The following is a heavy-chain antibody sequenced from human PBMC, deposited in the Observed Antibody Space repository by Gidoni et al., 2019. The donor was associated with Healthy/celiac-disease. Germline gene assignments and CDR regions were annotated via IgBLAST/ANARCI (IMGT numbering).Heavy chain of an antibody. CDR3: TRDGKFRTDGFDV. D-gene: IGHD1-26*01. J-gene: IGHJ3*01. CDR1: GFTFSNYA. V-gene: IGHV3-23*01. CDR2: ISPAGGSP. Sequence: EVQLLESGGGSVQPGGSLRLSCAVSGFTFSNYAMNWVRQAPGQGLAWVSAISPAGGSPYYADSAKGRFTISRDNSKNTLFLEMNNLRAEDTAVYYCTRDGKFRTDGFDVWGPGSMVTVSS.